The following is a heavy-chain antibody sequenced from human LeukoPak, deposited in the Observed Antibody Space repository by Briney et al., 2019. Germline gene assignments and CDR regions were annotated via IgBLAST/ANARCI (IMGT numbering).Heavy chain of an antibody. CDR2: INPSGGST. Sequence: GASVKFSCKASGYTFTSYYMHWVRQAPGQGLEWMGIINPSGGSTSYAQKFQGRVTMTRDTSTSTVYMELSSLGSEDTAVYYCARASYEAFDIWGQGTMVTVSS. J-gene: IGHJ3*02. V-gene: IGHV1-46*03. CDR1: GYTFTSYY. CDR3: ARASYEAFDI.